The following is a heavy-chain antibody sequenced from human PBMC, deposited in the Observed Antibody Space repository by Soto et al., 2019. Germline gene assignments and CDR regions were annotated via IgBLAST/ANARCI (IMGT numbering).Heavy chain of an antibody. V-gene: IGHV1-8*01. D-gene: IGHD3-16*02. CDR2: MNPGRGDT. Sequence: ASVKVSCKASGYSFTNNDVSWVRQATGQGLEWMGWMNPGRGDTGYAQKFQGRVTMTRDISIATAYMELRRLRSEDTAVYYCARDLTLGSDVWGSYRPPNWFDPWGQGTLVTVSS. CDR3: ARDLTLGSDVWGSYRPPNWFDP. J-gene: IGHJ5*02. CDR1: GYSFTNND.